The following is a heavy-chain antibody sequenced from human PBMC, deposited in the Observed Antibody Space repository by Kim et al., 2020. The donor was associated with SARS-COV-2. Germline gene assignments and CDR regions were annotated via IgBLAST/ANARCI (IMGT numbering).Heavy chain of an antibody. Sequence: NADTVKGRFTISRDNTKNSLYLQMTSLRAEDTAVYYCAREANWGAGDFDYWGQGTLVTVSS. J-gene: IGHJ4*02. CDR3: AREANWGAGDFDY. V-gene: IGHV3-21*01. D-gene: IGHD7-27*01.